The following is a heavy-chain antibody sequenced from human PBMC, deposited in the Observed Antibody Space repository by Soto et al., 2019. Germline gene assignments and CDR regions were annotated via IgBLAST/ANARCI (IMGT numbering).Heavy chain of an antibody. CDR3: ARITMVRGVIANYCYYYGMDV. Sequence: PSQTLSLTCTVSDGSISSSSYYWGWIRQPPGKGLEWIGSIYYSGSTYYNPSLKSRVTISVDTSKNQFSLKLSSVTAADTAVYYCARITMVRGVIANYCYYYGMDVWGQGTTVTVSS. D-gene: IGHD3-10*01. J-gene: IGHJ6*02. CDR2: IYYSGST. CDR1: DGSISSSSYY. V-gene: IGHV4-39*01.